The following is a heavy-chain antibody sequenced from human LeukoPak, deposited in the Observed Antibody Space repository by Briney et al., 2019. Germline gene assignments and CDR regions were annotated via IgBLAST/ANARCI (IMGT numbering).Heavy chain of an antibody. J-gene: IGHJ4*02. D-gene: IGHD3-10*01. V-gene: IGHV3-23*01. CDR2: ISGSGGST. CDR3: AKELLDYGSGFGPFDY. Sequence: PGGSLRLSCAASGFTFSSYAMSWVRQAPGKGLEWVSAISGSGGSTYYADSVKGRFTISRDNSKNTLYLQMNSLRAEDTAVYYCAKELLDYGSGFGPFDYWGQGTLVTVSS. CDR1: GFTFSSYA.